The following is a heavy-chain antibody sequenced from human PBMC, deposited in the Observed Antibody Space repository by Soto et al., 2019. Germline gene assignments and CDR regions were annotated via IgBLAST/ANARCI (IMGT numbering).Heavy chain of an antibody. Sequence: EVQLVESGGGLVQPGRSLRLSCAASGFTFDDHAMHWVRQAPGKGLEWVSGVNWNSRSIDYADSVKGRFTISRDNAKTPLYLQMNRPRPEDTALYYCAKDHGGRSWYGGIDYWGQGTLVTVSS. CDR2: VNWNSRSI. CDR1: GFTFDDHA. J-gene: IGHJ4*02. CDR3: AKDHGGRSWYGGIDY. D-gene: IGHD6-13*01. V-gene: IGHV3-9*01.